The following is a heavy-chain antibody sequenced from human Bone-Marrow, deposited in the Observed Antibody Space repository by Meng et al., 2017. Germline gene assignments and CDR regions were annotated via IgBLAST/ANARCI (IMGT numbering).Heavy chain of an antibody. J-gene: IGHJ4*02. CDR3: ARDAHYYGSGSPALGDY. D-gene: IGHD3-10*01. Sequence: GGSLRLSCAASGFTFSSYSMNWVSQAPGKGLEWVSSISSSSSYIYYADSVKGRFTISRDNAKNSLYLQMNSLRAEDTAVYYCARDAHYYGSGSPALGDYWGQGTLVTVSS. CDR2: ISSSSSYI. V-gene: IGHV3-21*01. CDR1: GFTFSSYS.